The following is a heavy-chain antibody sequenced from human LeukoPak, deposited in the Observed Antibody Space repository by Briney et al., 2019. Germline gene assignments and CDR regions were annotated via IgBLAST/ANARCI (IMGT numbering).Heavy chain of an antibody. CDR3: ARHINMVRGVRADVFDY. V-gene: IGHV4-61*01. D-gene: IGHD3-10*01. CDR1: GGSVSSGSDY. Sequence: SETLALTCTVSGGSVSSGSDYWSWIRQPPGKGLEWIGYIYYSGSTNYNPSLKSRVTISVDTSKNQFSRKLSSVTTADTAVYYCARHINMVRGVRADVFDYWGQGTLVTVSS. J-gene: IGHJ4*02. CDR2: IYYSGST.